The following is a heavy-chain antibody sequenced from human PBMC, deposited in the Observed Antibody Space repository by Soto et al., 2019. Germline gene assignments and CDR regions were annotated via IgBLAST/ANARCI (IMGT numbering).Heavy chain of an antibody. D-gene: IGHD3-22*01. CDR3: ARDIQNYYDSSGPTSGFDY. CDR2: IWYDGSNK. CDR1: GFTFSSYG. J-gene: IGHJ4*02. Sequence: GGSLRLSCAASGFTFSSYGMHWVRQAPGKGLEWVAVIWYDGSNKYYADSVKGRFTISRDNSKNTLYLQMNSLRAEDTAVYYCARDIQNYYDSSGPTSGFDYWGQGTLVTVSS. V-gene: IGHV3-33*01.